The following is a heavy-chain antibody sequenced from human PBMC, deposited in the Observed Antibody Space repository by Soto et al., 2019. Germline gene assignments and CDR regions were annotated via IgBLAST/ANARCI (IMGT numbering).Heavy chain of an antibody. V-gene: IGHV3-30*03. Sequence: QVQLVESGGGGAHPGGSWRPSCAPSGFTFSPYAFHWARRAQGRGLGWVAVLSYDGSNKYYADSVKGRFTISRDNSKNTLYLQMNSLRAEDTAVYYCARVVPAAMYYYYGMDVWGQGTTVTVSS. J-gene: IGHJ6*02. CDR1: GFTFSPYA. CDR2: LSYDGSNK. D-gene: IGHD2-2*01. CDR3: ARVVPAAMYYYYGMDV.